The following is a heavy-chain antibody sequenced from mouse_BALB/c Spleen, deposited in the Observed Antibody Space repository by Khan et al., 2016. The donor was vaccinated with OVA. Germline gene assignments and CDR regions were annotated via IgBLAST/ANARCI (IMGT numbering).Heavy chain of an antibody. CDR1: GYTFTSYT. CDR2: INPSNGYT. V-gene: IGHV1-4*01. D-gene: IGHD2-14*01. J-gene: IGHJ3*01. Sequence: QVRLQQSGAELARPGASVKMSCKASGYTFTSYTIHWIKKRPGQGLEWIGYINPSNGYTNYNQKFKDKATLTTYKSSTTAYLQLSSLTSDDSAVYNCVRDGAYHRNDGWFAYWGQGTLVTVSA. CDR3: VRDGAYHRNDGWFAY.